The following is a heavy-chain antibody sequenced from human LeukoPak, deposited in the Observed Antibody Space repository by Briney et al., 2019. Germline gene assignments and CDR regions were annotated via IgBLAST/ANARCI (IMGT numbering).Heavy chain of an antibody. CDR2: ISSSSSYI. J-gene: IGHJ6*04. CDR1: GFTFSSYS. Sequence: GRSLRLSCAASGFTFSSYSMNWVRQAPGKGLEWVSSISSSSSYIYYADSVKGRFTISRDNAKNSLYLQMNSLRAGDTAVYYCARDKAYGAGGMDVWGKGTTVTVSS. CDR3: ARDKAYGAGGMDV. D-gene: IGHD4-17*01. V-gene: IGHV3-21*01.